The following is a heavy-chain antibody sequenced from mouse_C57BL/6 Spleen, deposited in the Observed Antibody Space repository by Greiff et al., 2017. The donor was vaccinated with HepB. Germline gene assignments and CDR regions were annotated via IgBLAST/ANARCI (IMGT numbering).Heavy chain of an antibody. J-gene: IGHJ1*03. Sequence: GGGLVQPKGSLKLSCAASGFSFNTYAMNWVRQAPGKGLEWVARIRSKSNNYATYYADSVKDRFTISRDDSESMLYLQMNNLKTEDTAMYYCVSHYGYDKDWYFDVWGTGTTVTVSS. CDR3: VSHYGYDKDWYFDV. D-gene: IGHD2-2*01. V-gene: IGHV10-1*01. CDR2: IRSKSNNYAT. CDR1: GFSFNTYA.